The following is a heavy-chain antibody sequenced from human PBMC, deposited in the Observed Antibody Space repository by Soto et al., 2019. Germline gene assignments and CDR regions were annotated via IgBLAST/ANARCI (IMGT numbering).Heavy chain of an antibody. J-gene: IGHJ6*02. V-gene: IGHV3-7*03. CDR2: IKQDGSEK. D-gene: IGHD6-6*01. CDR3: AKAIAARRYYYYGMDV. Sequence: PGGSLRLSCAASGFTFSSCWMSWVRQAPGKGLEWVANIKQDGSEKYYVDSVKGRFTISRDNAKNSLYLQMNSLRAEDTAVYYCAKAIAARRYYYYGMDVWGQGTTVTVSS. CDR1: GFTFSSCW.